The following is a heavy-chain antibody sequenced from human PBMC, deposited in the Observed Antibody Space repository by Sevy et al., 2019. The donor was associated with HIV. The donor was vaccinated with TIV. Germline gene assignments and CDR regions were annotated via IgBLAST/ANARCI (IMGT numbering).Heavy chain of an antibody. Sequence: GGSLRLSCAASGFTFDDYAMHWVRQAPGKGLEWVSGISWNSGSIGYADSVKGRFTISRDNAKNSLYLQMNSLRAEETALYYCAKDNNFWSGYYFRSNYYYYYMDVWGKGTTVTVSS. D-gene: IGHD3-3*01. CDR3: AKDNNFWSGYYFRSNYYYYYMDV. V-gene: IGHV3-9*01. CDR1: GFTFDDYA. CDR2: ISWNSGSI. J-gene: IGHJ6*03.